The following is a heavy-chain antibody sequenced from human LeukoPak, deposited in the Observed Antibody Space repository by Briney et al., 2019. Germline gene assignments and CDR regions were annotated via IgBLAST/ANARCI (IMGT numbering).Heavy chain of an antibody. CDR1: GFTFSSYS. D-gene: IGHD6-13*01. CDR2: ISSSSSYI. V-gene: IGHV3-21*01. J-gene: IGHJ5*02. CDR3: ARDRAAGTVGNWFDP. Sequence: GGSLRLSCAASGFTFSSYSMNWVRQAPGKGLEWVSSISSSSSYIYYADSVKGRFPISRENAKNSLYLQMNSLRAEDTAVYYCARDRAAGTVGNWFDPWGQGILVTVSS.